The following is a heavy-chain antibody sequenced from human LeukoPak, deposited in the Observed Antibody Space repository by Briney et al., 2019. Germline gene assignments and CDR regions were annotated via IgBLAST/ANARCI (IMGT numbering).Heavy chain of an antibody. Sequence: ASVKVSCKASGGTFSSYAISWVRQAPGQGLEWMGGIIPIFGTANYAQKFQGRVTMTTDTSTNTAYMELRSLRSDDTAVYYCARAAQTYSGSSSWFDPWGQGTLVTVSS. CDR2: IIPIFGTA. V-gene: IGHV1-69*05. CDR3: ARAAQTYSGSSSWFDP. CDR1: GGTFSSYA. J-gene: IGHJ5*02. D-gene: IGHD1-26*01.